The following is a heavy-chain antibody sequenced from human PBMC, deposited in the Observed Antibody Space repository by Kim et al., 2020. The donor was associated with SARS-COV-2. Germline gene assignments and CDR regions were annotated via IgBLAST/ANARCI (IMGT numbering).Heavy chain of an antibody. Sequence: YNTSLKRRVTISVDTSKNQFSRKLSSVTAADTAVYYCARGSGWRLYYFDYWGQGTLVTVSS. D-gene: IGHD6-19*01. J-gene: IGHJ4*02. CDR3: ARGSGWRLYYFDY. V-gene: IGHV4-39*07.